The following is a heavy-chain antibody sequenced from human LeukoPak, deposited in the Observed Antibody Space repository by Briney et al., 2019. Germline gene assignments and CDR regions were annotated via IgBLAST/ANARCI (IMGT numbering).Heavy chain of an antibody. V-gene: IGHV3-30*02. CDR1: GFTFSSYG. CDR2: IRYDGSNK. J-gene: IGHJ4*02. D-gene: IGHD6-13*01. Sequence: PGGSLRLSCAASGFTFSSYGMHWVRQAPGKGLEWVAFIRYDGSNKYYADSVKGRFTISRDNSKNTLYLQMNSLRSDDTAVYYCASSPFIAAAGTGYFDYWGQGTLVTVSS. CDR3: ASSPFIAAAGTGYFDY.